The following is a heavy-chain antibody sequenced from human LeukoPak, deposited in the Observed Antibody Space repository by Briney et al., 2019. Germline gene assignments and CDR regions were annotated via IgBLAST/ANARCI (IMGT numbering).Heavy chain of an antibody. V-gene: IGHV4-38-2*02. CDR1: GYSISSGYY. D-gene: IGHD3-10*01. CDR3: AREWLGSYYYYYMDV. J-gene: IGHJ6*03. Sequence: SETLSLTCTVSGYSISSGYYWGWIRQPPGKGLEWIGTIYHSGSTYYNPSLKSRVTISVDTSKNQFSLKLSSVTAADTAVYYCAREWLGSYYYYYMDVWGKGTTVTISS. CDR2: IYHSGST.